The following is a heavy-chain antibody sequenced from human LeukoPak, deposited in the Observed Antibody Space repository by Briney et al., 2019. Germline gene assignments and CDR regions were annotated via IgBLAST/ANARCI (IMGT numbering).Heavy chain of an antibody. V-gene: IGHV3-23*01. Sequence: PGGSLRLSCVASGFPFSSYWMTWARQAPGKGPEWVSAISASSGTTYYADSVKGRFTISRDNSKNTLHLQMNSLRAEDTAVYYCTKRSVDYDFWSGDDYWGQGSLVTVSS. J-gene: IGHJ4*02. D-gene: IGHD3-3*01. CDR2: ISASSGTT. CDR1: GFPFSSYW. CDR3: TKRSVDYDFWSGDDY.